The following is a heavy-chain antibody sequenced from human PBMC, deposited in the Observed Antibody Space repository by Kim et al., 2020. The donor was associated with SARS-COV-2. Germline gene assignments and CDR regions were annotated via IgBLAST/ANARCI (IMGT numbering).Heavy chain of an antibody. CDR3: AKAFGEKTIWFGAY. D-gene: IGHD3-10*01. Sequence: GGCLRLSCAASGFTFSSYGMHWVRQAPGKGLEWVAVISYDGSNKYYADSVKGRFTISRDNSKNTLYLQMNSLRAEDTAVYYCAKAFGEKTIWFGAYWGQGTLVTVSS. CDR2: ISYDGSNK. V-gene: IGHV3-30*18. CDR1: GFTFSSYG. J-gene: IGHJ4*02.